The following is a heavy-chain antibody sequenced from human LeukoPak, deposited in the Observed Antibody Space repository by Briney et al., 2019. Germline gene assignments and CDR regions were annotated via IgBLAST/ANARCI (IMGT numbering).Heavy chain of an antibody. J-gene: IGHJ6*02. V-gene: IGHV1-69*13. D-gene: IGHD3-22*01. CDR3: ARDLRNYYDSSGYYYFYYYYGMDV. CDR1: GGTFSSYA. CDR2: IISIFGTA. Sequence: ASVKVSCKASGGTFSSYAISWVRQAPGQGLEWMGGIISIFGTANYAQKFQGRVTITADESTSTAYMELSSLRSEDTAVYYCARDLRNYYDSSGYYYFYYYYGMDVWGQGTTVTVSS.